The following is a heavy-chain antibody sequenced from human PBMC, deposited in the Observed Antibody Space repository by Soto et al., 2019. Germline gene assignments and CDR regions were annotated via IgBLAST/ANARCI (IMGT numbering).Heavy chain of an antibody. D-gene: IGHD6-6*01. Sequence: GVSLRLSCAASGFTVSANYMSWVRQAPGKGLEWVSVIYSGGTTYYADSVKGRFTISRDDSKNTLFLQINSLRAEDTAVYYCAAPRSRKYYFDYWGQGTLVTVSS. J-gene: IGHJ4*02. CDR2: IYSGGTT. V-gene: IGHV3-66*01. CDR3: AAPRSRKYYFDY. CDR1: GFTVSANY.